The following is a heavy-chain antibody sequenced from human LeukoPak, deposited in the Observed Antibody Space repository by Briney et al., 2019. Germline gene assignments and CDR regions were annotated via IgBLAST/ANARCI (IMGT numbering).Heavy chain of an antibody. CDR1: GGSISSSNW. J-gene: IGHJ4*02. Sequence: SETLSLTCAVSGGSISSSNWWSWVRQPPGKGLEWIGEIYHSGSTNYNPSLKSRVTISVDKSKNQFSLKLSSVTAADTAVYYCARLGLGSGSYYNAQNWGQGTLVTVSS. D-gene: IGHD3-10*02. CDR2: IYHSGST. V-gene: IGHV4-4*02. CDR3: ARLGLGSGSYYNAQN.